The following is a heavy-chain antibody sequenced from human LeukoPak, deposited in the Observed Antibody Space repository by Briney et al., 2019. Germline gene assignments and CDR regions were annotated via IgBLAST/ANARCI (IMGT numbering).Heavy chain of an antibody. V-gene: IGHV3-15*06. Sequence: GGSLRLSCAASGFTFSSYSMNWVRQAPGKGLEWVGRIRSKVDGGTIYYAAPVKGRFTISRDDSTNTVFLQMNNLKSEDTAVYYCSDYGDYRWGQGTLVIVSS. D-gene: IGHD4-17*01. CDR3: SDYGDYR. CDR1: GFTFSSYS. J-gene: IGHJ5*02. CDR2: IRSKVDGGTI.